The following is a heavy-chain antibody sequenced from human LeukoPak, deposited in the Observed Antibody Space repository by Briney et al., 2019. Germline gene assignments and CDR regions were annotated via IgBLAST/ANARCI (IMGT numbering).Heavy chain of an antibody. CDR1: GFTLSSYA. CDR3: AREAGILVRWSVY. Sequence: GGSLRLSCAASGFTLSSYAMHWVRQAPGKGLEYVSAISSNGGSTSYANSVKGRFTISRDNSKNTLYLQMGSLRAEDMAVYYCAREAGILVRWSVYWGAATLVTVSS. D-gene: IGHD3-3*01. J-gene: IGHJ4*02. CDR2: ISSNGGST. V-gene: IGHV3-64*01.